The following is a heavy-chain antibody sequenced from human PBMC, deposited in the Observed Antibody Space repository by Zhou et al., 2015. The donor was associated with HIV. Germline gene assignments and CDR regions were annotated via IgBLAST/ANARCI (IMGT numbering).Heavy chain of an antibody. CDR3: ARGKVRITMFQGVIRFYHYYYMDV. J-gene: IGHJ6*03. V-gene: IGHV1-8*01. CDR1: GYTFSSFD. Sequence: QVQLVQSGAEVKKPGASVKVSCKASGYTFSSFDINWVRQTTGQGLEWMGWMNPDSGNAGYAQRFQGRVTMTRNTSISAAYMELSSLRSDDTAVYYCARGKVRITMFQGVIRFYHYYYMDVWGEGTTVTVSS. CDR2: MNPDSGNA. D-gene: IGHD3-10*01.